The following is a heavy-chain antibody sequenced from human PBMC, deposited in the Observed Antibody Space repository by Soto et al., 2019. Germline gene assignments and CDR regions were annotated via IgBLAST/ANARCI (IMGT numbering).Heavy chain of an antibody. CDR1: GFTFSSYS. J-gene: IGHJ1*01. Sequence: EVQLVESGGGLVKPGGSLRLSCAASGFTFSSYSMNWVRQAPGKGLEWVSSISSSSSYIYYADSVKGRFTNSRDNAKNSLYLQMNSLRAEDTAVYYCASEGYYDYIWGSYRSTEYFQHWGQGTLVTVSS. CDR2: ISSSSSYI. D-gene: IGHD3-16*02. CDR3: ASEGYYDYIWGSYRSTEYFQH. V-gene: IGHV3-21*01.